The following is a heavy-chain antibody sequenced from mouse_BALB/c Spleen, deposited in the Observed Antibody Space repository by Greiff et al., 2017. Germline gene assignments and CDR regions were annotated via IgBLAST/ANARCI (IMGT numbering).Heavy chain of an antibody. CDR3: AVYGNYGAMDY. CDR2: IDPENGNT. D-gene: IGHD2-1*01. J-gene: IGHJ4*01. V-gene: IGHV14-1*02. Sequence: EVQLQQSGAELVRPGALVKLSCKASGFNITDYYMHWVKQRPEQGLEWIGWIDPENGNTIYDPKFQGKASITADTSSNTAYLQLSSLTSEDTAVYYCAVYGNYGAMDYWGQRTSVTVSS. CDR1: GFNITDYY.